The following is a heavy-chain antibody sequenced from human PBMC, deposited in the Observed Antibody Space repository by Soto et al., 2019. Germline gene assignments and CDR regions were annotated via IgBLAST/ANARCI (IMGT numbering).Heavy chain of an antibody. D-gene: IGHD2-15*01. CDR2: VSNSGTST. CDR3: VKDLAASGWFDP. J-gene: IGHJ5*02. V-gene: IGHV3-23*01. CDR1: GFMCSGYA. Sequence: EVQLLESGGGLAQPGESLTLSCAASGFMCSGYAMSWVRQAPGKGLEWVSAVSNSGTSTSYADSVKGRFTISRDNSKNTLYLQMSSLGAEDTALYYCVKDLAASGWFDPWGQGTLVIVSS.